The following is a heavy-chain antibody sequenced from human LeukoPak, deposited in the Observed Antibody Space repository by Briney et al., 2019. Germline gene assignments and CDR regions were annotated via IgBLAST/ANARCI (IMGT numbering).Heavy chain of an antibody. J-gene: IGHJ6*02. D-gene: IGHD4-17*01. CDR3: ARDKVGDYVYYYYGMDV. CDR1: GFTFSSYW. Sequence: GGSLRLSCAASGFTFSSYWMSWVRQAPGKGLEWVANIKQDGSEEYYVDSVKGRFTISRDNAKNSLYLQMNSLRAEDTAVYYCARDKVGDYVYYYYGMDVWGQGTTVTVSS. CDR2: IKQDGSEE. V-gene: IGHV3-7*01.